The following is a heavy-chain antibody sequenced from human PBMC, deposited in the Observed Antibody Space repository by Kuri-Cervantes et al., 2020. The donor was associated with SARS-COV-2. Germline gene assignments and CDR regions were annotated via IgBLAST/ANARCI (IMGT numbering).Heavy chain of an antibody. CDR3: AKDLPGSSAADVY. Sequence: GESLKISCAASGFTFSSYGMHWVRQAPGKGLEWVAFIRYDGSNKHYADSVKGRFTISRDNSKNTLYLQMNSLRAEDTAVYYCAKDLPGSSAADVYWGQGTLVTVSS. CDR2: IRYDGSNK. D-gene: IGHD6-13*01. J-gene: IGHJ4*02. V-gene: IGHV3-30*02. CDR1: GFTFSSYG.